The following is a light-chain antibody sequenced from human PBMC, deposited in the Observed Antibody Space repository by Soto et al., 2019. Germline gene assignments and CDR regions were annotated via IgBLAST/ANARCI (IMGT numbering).Light chain of an antibody. V-gene: IGKV3-20*01. CDR3: QQYGSSHPIT. CDR1: QRVGGNY. Sequence: EIVLTQSPGTLSLSPGERATLSCRASQRVGGNYLAWYQQKPGQAPRLLIYAASSRATDIPDRVSGIGSGTHFTLTISRLEPEDSAVYYCQQYGSSHPITFGQGTRLENK. J-gene: IGKJ5*01. CDR2: AAS.